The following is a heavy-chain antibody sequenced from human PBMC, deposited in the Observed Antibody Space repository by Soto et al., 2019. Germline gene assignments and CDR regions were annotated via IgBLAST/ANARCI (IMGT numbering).Heavy chain of an antibody. J-gene: IGHJ4*02. D-gene: IGHD3-10*01. V-gene: IGHV4-31*03. CDR3: ARLGSMVRGVTVFDC. CDR1: DGSISSGGYY. CDR2: IFYSGST. Sequence: QVQLRESGPGLVKPSQTLSLTCTVSDGSISSGGYYWSWIRQHPGKGLDWIGHIFYSGSTYYNPSLKSRVSMSGDTSRNQFSLNLSSVTAADTAVYYCARLGSMVRGVTVFDCWGQGILVTVSS.